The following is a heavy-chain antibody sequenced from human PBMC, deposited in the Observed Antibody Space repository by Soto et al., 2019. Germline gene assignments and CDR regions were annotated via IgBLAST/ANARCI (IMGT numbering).Heavy chain of an antibody. V-gene: IGHV4-30-4*01. J-gene: IGHJ4*02. CDR3: ARDKNDSDYNFDY. D-gene: IGHD4-4*01. CDR1: GGSISSGDYY. CDR2: IYNSETT. Sequence: NPSETLSLTCTVSGGSISSGDYYGSWIRQPPGRGLEWIGYIYNSETTYYNPSLRSRVIISVDTSKNQFSLKLSSVTAADTAVYYCARDKNDSDYNFDYWGQGTLVTVSS.